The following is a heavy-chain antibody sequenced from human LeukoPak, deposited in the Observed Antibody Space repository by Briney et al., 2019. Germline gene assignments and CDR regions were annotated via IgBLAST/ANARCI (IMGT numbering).Heavy chain of an antibody. J-gene: IGHJ4*02. CDR3: ARDGGYSGSYYYFEY. V-gene: IGHV1-46*01. Sequence: ASVKVSCKASGYTFIRYYMHWVRQGPGQGLEWMGIINPSGGSTTYAQKFQGGVDMTRDTSTSVVYMELSSLRSEDTAVYYSARDGGYSGSYYYFEYWGQGTLVTVSS. CDR1: GYTFIRYY. D-gene: IGHD1-26*01. CDR2: INPSGGST.